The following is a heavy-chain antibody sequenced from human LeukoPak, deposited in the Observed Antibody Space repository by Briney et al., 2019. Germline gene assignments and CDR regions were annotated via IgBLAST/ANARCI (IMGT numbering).Heavy chain of an antibody. Sequence: GGSLRLSCAASGFTFSSYAMHWVRQAPGKGLEWVAVISYDGSNKYYADSVKGRFTISRDNSKNTLYLQMNSLRAEDTAVYYCAKDIGYNWNAQGYGMDVWGQGTTVTVS. D-gene: IGHD1-20*01. V-gene: IGHV3-30-3*01. J-gene: IGHJ6*02. CDR2: ISYDGSNK. CDR3: AKDIGYNWNAQGYGMDV. CDR1: GFTFSSYA.